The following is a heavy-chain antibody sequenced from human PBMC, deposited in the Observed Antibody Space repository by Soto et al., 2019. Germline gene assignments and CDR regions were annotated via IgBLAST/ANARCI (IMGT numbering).Heavy chain of an antibody. Sequence: ASVKVSCKASGYTFTSYYMHWVRQAPGQGLEWMKIINPSGGSTSYAQKFQGRVTMTRDTSTSTVYMELSSLRSEDTAVYYCASSVYCSGGSCYSEKTRGAFDIWGQGTMVTVSS. CDR1: GYTFTSYY. J-gene: IGHJ3*02. CDR2: INPSGGST. V-gene: IGHV1-46*03. CDR3: ASSVYCSGGSCYSEKTRGAFDI. D-gene: IGHD2-15*01.